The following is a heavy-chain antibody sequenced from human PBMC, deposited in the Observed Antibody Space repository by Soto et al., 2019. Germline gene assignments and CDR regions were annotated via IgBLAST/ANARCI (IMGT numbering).Heavy chain of an antibody. D-gene: IGHD6-19*01. CDR3: AKDLSAGYSSGYTNYYGMDV. J-gene: IGHJ6*04. V-gene: IGHV3-30*18. CDR1: GVTFSSYG. Sequence: PGGCLRLPCAASGVTFSSYGMHWVRQAPGKGLEWVAVISYDGSNKNYADSVKGRFTISRDNSKNTLYLQMNSLRAEDTAVYYCAKDLSAGYSSGYTNYYGMDVWGKGTTVTVSS. CDR2: ISYDGSNK.